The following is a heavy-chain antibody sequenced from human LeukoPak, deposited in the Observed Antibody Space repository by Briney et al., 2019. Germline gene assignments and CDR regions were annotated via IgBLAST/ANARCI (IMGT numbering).Heavy chain of an antibody. V-gene: IGHV3-23*01. CDR3: AKDRSCSGSSCNVGS. Sequence: PGGSLRLSCAASGFTFSSYAMGWVRQAPGKGLEWVSTFSGASSTSYADAVKGRVTISRDNSKNTLYLQMNSLRAEDTAVYYCAKDRSCSGSSCNVGSWGQGTMVTVSS. D-gene: IGHD2-2*01. CDR1: GFTFSSYA. J-gene: IGHJ3*01. CDR2: FSGASST.